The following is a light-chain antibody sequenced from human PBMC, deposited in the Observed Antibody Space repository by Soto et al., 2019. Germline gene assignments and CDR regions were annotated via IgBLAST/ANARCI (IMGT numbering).Light chain of an antibody. V-gene: IGLV6-57*03. CDR2: EDN. CDR1: SGSIASNY. Sequence: NFMLTQPHSVSESPGKTVTISCTRSSGSIASNYVQWYQQRPGSAPTTVIYEDNQRPSGVPDRFSGSIDSSSNSASLTISGLKTEYEADDSCQSYDSSNVVFGGGTKLTVL. J-gene: IGLJ2*01. CDR3: QSYDSSNVV.